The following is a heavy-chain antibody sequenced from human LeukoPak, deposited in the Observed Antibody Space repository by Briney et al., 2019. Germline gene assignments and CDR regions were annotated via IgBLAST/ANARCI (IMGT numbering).Heavy chain of an antibody. Sequence: GGSLRLSCAASGFTVSSNYMSWVRQAPGKGLEWVSVIYSGGSTYYADSVKGRFTISRDNSKSTLYIQMNSLRAEDTAVYYCARDPPTYNDHAGGDYWGQGTLVTVSS. V-gene: IGHV3-53*01. CDR2: IYSGGST. J-gene: IGHJ4*02. D-gene: IGHD5-24*01. CDR3: ARDPPTYNDHAGGDY. CDR1: GFTVSSNY.